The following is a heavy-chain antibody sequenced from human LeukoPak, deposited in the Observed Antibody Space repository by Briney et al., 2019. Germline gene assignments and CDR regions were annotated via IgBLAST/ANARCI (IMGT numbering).Heavy chain of an antibody. V-gene: IGHV3-49*03. CDR2: IRSKAYGGTT. Sequence: GGSLRLSCTASGFTFGDYAMSWFRQAPGKGPEWVGFIRSKAYGGTTEYAASVKGRFIISRDDSKSIAYLQMNSLKTEDTAVYYCSREDSGWFYYFDYWGQGTLVTVSS. CDR3: SREDSGWFYYFDY. J-gene: IGHJ4*02. CDR1: GFTFGDYA. D-gene: IGHD6-13*01.